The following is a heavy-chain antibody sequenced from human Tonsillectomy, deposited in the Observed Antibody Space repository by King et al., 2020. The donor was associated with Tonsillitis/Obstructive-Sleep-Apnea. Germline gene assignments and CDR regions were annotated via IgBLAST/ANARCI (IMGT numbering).Heavy chain of an antibody. CDR2: SNWNGDNT. Sequence: VQLGESGGGVARPGGSLRLSCAASGFTFEYFGMSWVRQAPGKGLECVSGSNWNGDNTRFADTVKGRFTISRDNAKNSLYLQMSSLRAEDTAFYYCARKFGDPDYWGQGTLVTVSS. J-gene: IGHJ4*02. D-gene: IGHD4-17*01. V-gene: IGHV3-20*04. CDR3: ARKFGDPDY. CDR1: GFTFEYFG.